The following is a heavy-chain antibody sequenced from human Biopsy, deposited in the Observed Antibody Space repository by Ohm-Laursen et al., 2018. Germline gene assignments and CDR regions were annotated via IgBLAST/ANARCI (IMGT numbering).Heavy chain of an antibody. V-gene: IGHV4-31*03. D-gene: IGHD3-16*01. J-gene: IGHJ4*02. CDR3: TRAGGGKIYGL. Sequence: TLSLTCTVSGVSINTGGYYWTWIRQHPGTGLEWIGYIHYSENTLYNPSLKSRLTISVGTSRNQFSLKLTSVTAADTALYYCTRAGGGKIYGLWGQGTLVTVSS. CDR2: IHYSENT. CDR1: GVSINTGGYY.